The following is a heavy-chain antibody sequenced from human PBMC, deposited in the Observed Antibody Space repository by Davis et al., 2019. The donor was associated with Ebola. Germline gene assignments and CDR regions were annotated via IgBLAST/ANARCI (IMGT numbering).Heavy chain of an antibody. D-gene: IGHD3-16*01. Sequence: GESLKISCKASGYRFDKYWIGWVRQMPGKGLEWMGIIYAGDSDTRYSPSFQGQVTIAADKSINTAYLQWSSLKASDTAIYYCARCRSLGTYYYMDVWGKGTTVTVSS. CDR3: ARCRSLGTYYYMDV. J-gene: IGHJ6*03. V-gene: IGHV5-51*01. CDR1: GYRFDKYW. CDR2: IYAGDSDT.